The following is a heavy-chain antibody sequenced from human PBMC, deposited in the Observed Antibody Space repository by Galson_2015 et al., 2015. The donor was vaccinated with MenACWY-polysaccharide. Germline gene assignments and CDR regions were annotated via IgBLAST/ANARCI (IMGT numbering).Heavy chain of an antibody. CDR1: GYTFTSYD. D-gene: IGHD4-17*01. CDR3: ARWTSRGDPDAYFDY. V-gene: IGHV1-8*01. CDR2: MNPNSGNT. Sequence: SVKVSCKASGYTFTSYDINWVRQATGQGLEWMGWMNPNSGNTGYAQNFQGRITMTSDTSMSTAYMELRSLRSEDTAVYYCARWTSRGDPDAYFDYWGQGTLVTVSS. J-gene: IGHJ4*02.